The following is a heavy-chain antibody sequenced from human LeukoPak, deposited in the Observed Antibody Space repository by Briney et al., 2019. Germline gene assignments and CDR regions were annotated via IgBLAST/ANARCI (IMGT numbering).Heavy chain of an antibody. CDR1: GFTFSSYG. CDR3: AKTNPSDDGVIDY. J-gene: IGHJ4*02. Sequence: GGSLRLSCAASGFTFSSYGMHWVRPAPGKGLEWVAFISSDGTKKDYADSVKGRFTISRDNSKNTLFLQMNRLSAEDAAVYYCAKTNPSDDGVIDYWGQGTLVIVSS. CDR2: ISSDGTKK. D-gene: IGHD1-1*01. V-gene: IGHV3-30*18.